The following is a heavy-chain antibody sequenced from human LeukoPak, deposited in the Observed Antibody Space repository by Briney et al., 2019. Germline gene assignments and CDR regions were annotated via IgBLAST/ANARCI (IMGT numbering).Heavy chain of an antibody. Sequence: PGGSLRLSCAASGFTFSSYEMNWVRQAPGKELEWVSYISSSGSTIYYADSVKGRFTVSRDNVKNSLYLQMNSLRSEDTAVYYCARDSRFGELECFDYWGQGTLVTVSS. J-gene: IGHJ4*02. CDR2: ISSSGSTI. D-gene: IGHD3-10*01. CDR3: ARDSRFGELECFDY. CDR1: GFTFSSYE. V-gene: IGHV3-48*03.